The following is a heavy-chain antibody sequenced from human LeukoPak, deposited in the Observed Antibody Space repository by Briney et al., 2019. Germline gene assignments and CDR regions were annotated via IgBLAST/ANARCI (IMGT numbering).Heavy chain of an antibody. CDR3: ATSNYDFWSGYFYFGY. D-gene: IGHD3-3*01. V-gene: IGHV3-74*01. Sequence: QPGGPLRHSCAASGFTFSSYWMHWVRQAPGKGLGWVSRINTDGSSTSYADSVKGRFTISRDNAKNTLYLQMNSLRAEDTAVYYCATSNYDFWSGYFYFGYWGQGTLVTVSS. CDR1: GFTFSSYW. J-gene: IGHJ4*02. CDR2: INTDGSST.